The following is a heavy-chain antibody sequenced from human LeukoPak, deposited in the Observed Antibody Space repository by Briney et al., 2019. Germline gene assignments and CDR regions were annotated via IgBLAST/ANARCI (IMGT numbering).Heavy chain of an antibody. CDR3: AKDPLPAAIYVEYFQH. J-gene: IGHJ1*01. CDR2: ISGSGGST. V-gene: IGHV3-23*01. D-gene: IGHD2-2*01. Sequence: GGSLRLSCAASGFTFSSYAMIWVRQAPGKGLEWVSAISGSGGSTYYADSVKGRFTISRDNSKNTLYLQMNSLRAEDTAVYYCAKDPLPAAIYVEYFQHWGQGTLVTVSS. CDR1: GFTFSSYA.